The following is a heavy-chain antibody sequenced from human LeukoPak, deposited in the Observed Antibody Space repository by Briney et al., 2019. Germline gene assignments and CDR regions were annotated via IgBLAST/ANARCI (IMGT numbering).Heavy chain of an antibody. V-gene: IGHV3-30-3*01. CDR2: ISYDGSNK. J-gene: IGHJ4*02. D-gene: IGHD2-2*02. CDR3: AIVPAAIPVDY. Sequence: PGGSLRLSCAASGFTFSSYAMHWVRQAPGKGLEWVAVISYDGSNKYYADSVKGRFTISRDNSKNTLYLQMNSLRAEDTAVYYCAIVPAAIPVDYWGQGTLVTVSS. CDR1: GFTFSSYA.